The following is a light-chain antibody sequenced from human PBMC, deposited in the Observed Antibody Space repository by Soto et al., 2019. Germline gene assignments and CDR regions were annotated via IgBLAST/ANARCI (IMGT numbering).Light chain of an antibody. CDR3: QQYNSYST. Sequence: DIQMTQSPSTLSASVGDRVTITCRASQSISSWLAWYQQKPGKAPKVLIYDAYALESGVPSRFSGSGSGTEFTLTITSLQPDDFATYYCQQYNSYSTFGQGTKVEIK. CDR2: DAY. V-gene: IGKV1-5*01. J-gene: IGKJ1*01. CDR1: QSISSW.